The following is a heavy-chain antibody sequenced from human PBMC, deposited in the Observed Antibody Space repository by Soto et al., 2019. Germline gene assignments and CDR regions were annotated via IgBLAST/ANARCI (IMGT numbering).Heavy chain of an antibody. D-gene: IGHD4-17*01. Sequence: QVQLVQSGAEEKKPGASVKVSCKASGYTFTNYAIHWVRQAPGQRLEWMGWINEVNGNTKYSQKFQGRVTITRDTSASTAYMELSSVKSKDTAVYYCARAPTYGDYRTLQYYYYPMEVWGQGTTVTVSS. CDR1: GYTFTNYA. CDR3: ARAPTYGDYRTLQYYYYPMEV. J-gene: IGHJ6*02. V-gene: IGHV1-3*05. CDR2: INEVNGNT.